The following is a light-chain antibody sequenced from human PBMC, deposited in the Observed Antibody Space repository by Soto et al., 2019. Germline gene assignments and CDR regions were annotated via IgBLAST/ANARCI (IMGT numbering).Light chain of an antibody. Sequence: EIVLTQSPGTLSLSPGERATLSCRASQSVSSSYLAWYQQKPGQAPRLLISGASSRATGIPDRFSGSGSGTGFTLTISRLEPEDFAVYYCQQYGSSYTFGQGTKLEIK. J-gene: IGKJ2*01. CDR3: QQYGSSYT. CDR2: GAS. CDR1: QSVSSSY. V-gene: IGKV3-20*01.